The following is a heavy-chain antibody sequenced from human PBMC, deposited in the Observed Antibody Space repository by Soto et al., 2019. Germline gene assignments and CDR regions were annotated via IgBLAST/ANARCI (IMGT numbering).Heavy chain of an antibody. CDR1: GFRFSSYG. CDR3: ARESEDLTSNFDY. V-gene: IGHV3-21*06. CDR2: ISSTTNYI. J-gene: IGHJ4*02. Sequence: EVLLVGSGGGPVKPGGSLRLSCTASGFRFSSYGMNWVRQAPGKGLEWVSSISSTTNYIYYGDSMKGRFTISRDNAKNSLYLEMNSLRAEDTAVYYCARESEDLTSNFDYWGQGTLVTVSS.